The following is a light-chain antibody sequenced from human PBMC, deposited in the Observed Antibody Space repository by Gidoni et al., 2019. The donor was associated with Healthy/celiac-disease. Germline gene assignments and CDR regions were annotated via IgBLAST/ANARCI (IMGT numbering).Light chain of an antibody. CDR2: DAS. CDR3: QQYDSTPQT. V-gene: IGKV3D-20*01. J-gene: IGKJ1*01. Sequence: IVLPQSLATLSLSPGERATLSCGASQSVISSYLAWYQQKPGLAPRLLIYDASSRATGIPDRFSGSGSGTDFTLTISRLEPEDFAVYYCQQYDSTPQTFGQGTKVEIK. CDR1: QSVISSY.